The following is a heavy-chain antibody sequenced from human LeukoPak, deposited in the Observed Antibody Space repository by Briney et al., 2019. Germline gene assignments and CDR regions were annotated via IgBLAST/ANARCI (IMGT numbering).Heavy chain of an antibody. D-gene: IGHD2-2*01. V-gene: IGHV3-74*01. CDR2: INSDGSST. Sequence: PGGSLRLSXAASGFTFSSYWMHWVRQAPGKGLVWVSRINSDGSSTSYADSVKGRFTISRDNAKNTLYLQMNSLRAEDTAVYYCARMEFVCSSTSCYGDYWGQGTLVTVPS. CDR3: ARMEFVCSSTSCYGDY. J-gene: IGHJ4*02. CDR1: GFTFSSYW.